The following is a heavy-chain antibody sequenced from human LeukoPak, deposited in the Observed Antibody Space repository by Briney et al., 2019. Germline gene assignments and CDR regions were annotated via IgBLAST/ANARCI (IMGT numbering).Heavy chain of an antibody. J-gene: IGHJ6*02. CDR1: EGTFSSYA. Sequence: SVKVSCKASEGTFSSYAISWVRQAPGQGLEWMGGIIPIFGTANYAQKFQGRVTITADESTSTAYMELSSLRSEDTAVYYCARGATREMATPYYYGMDVWGQGTTVTVSS. CDR3: ARGATREMATPYYYGMDV. CDR2: IIPIFGTA. V-gene: IGHV1-69*13. D-gene: IGHD5-24*01.